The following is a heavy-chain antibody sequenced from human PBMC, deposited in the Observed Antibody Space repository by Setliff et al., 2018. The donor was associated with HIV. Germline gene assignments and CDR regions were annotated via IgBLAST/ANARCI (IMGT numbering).Heavy chain of an antibody. CDR2: ISEYNGDT. J-gene: IGHJ6*03. CDR3: ARDSSFNMGV. CDR1: GYTFASYG. Sequence: GASVKVSCKASGYTFASYGISWVRQAPGQGLEWMGWISEYNGDTKYAQKLQGRVTMTKDTSTSTAYMELRSLRSDDTAVYYCARDSSFNMGVWGKGTTVTVSS. V-gene: IGHV1-18*01.